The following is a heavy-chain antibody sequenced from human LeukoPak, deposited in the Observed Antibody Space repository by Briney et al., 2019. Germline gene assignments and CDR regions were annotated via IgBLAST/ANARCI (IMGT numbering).Heavy chain of an antibody. J-gene: IGHJ4*02. V-gene: IGHV1-69*13. CDR1: GGTFSSYA. Sequence: ASVKVSCKASGGTFSSYAISWVRQAPGQGLEWMGGITPIFGTANYAQKFQGRVTITADESTSTAYMELSSLRSEDTAVYYCARGDGYNWYYFDYWGQGTLVTVSS. CDR3: ARGDGYNWYYFDY. D-gene: IGHD5-24*01. CDR2: ITPIFGTA.